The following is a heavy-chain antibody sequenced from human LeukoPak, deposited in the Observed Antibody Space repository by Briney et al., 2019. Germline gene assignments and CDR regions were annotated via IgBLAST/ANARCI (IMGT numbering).Heavy chain of an antibody. Sequence: PGESLRLSCAVSGFTFGSYNMNWVRQAPGKGLVWVSRIKTDGTSTTYADSVKGRFTISRDNVKNILYLQMNSLRAEGTAVYYCTRGGVDYWGQGTLVTVSS. D-gene: IGHD2-8*01. V-gene: IGHV3-74*03. CDR2: IKTDGTST. CDR1: GFTFGSYN. J-gene: IGHJ4*02. CDR3: TRGGVDY.